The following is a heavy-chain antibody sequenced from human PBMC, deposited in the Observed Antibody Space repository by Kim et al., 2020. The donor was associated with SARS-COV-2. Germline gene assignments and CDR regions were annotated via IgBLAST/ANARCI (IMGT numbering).Heavy chain of an antibody. CDR3: ARDYDSSGYYFPYFDY. CDR2: ISYDGSNK. J-gene: IGHJ4*01. CDR1: GFTFSSYA. D-gene: IGHD3-22*01. Sequence: GGSLRLSCAASGFTFSSYAMHWVRQAPGKGLEWLAVISYDGSNKYYADSVKGRFTISRDNSKNTLYLQMNSLRAEDTAVYYCARDYDSSGYYFPYFDYWG. V-gene: IGHV3-30*04.